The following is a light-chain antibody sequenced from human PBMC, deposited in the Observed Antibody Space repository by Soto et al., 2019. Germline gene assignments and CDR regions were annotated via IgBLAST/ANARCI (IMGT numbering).Light chain of an antibody. CDR3: CSYAGRYTYV. Sequence: QSALTQPASVSVSPGQAITISCTGTSSDVGGYNYVSWYQQQSGKAPKLIIHEVSNRPSGVSNRFSGSKSGNTASLTISGLQAEDEADYYCCSYAGRYTYVFGTGTKVTVL. CDR2: EVS. CDR1: SSDVGGYNY. J-gene: IGLJ1*01. V-gene: IGLV2-14*01.